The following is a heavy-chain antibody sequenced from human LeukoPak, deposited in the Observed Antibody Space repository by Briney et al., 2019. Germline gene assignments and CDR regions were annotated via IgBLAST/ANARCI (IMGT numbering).Heavy chain of an antibody. CDR1: GSSFCVYW. CDR3: ARGAEWRDY. D-gene: IGHD3-3*01. Sequence: GGSLSLSCGASGSSFCVYWMSWGRQAPGEGLEWVANIKYDGSDKNYVESVKGRFIISRDNAEKAVYLQMNSLRVDDTAVYYCARGAEWRDYWGQGTLVTVSS. CDR2: IKYDGSDK. V-gene: IGHV3-7*01. J-gene: IGHJ4*02.